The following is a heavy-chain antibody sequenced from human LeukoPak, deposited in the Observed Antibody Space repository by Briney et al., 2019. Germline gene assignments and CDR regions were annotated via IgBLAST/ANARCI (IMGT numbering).Heavy chain of an antibody. CDR3: ARGARITIFGVVEDAFDI. CDR1: GGSISSYY. D-gene: IGHD3-3*01. CDR2: IYYSGST. J-gene: IGHJ3*02. V-gene: IGHV4-59*01. Sequence: SETLSLTCTVSGGSISSYYWSWIRQPPGKGLEWIGYIYYSGSTNYNPSLKSRVTISVDTSKNQFSLKLSSVTAADTAVYYCARGARITIFGVVEDAFDIWGQGTMVTVSS.